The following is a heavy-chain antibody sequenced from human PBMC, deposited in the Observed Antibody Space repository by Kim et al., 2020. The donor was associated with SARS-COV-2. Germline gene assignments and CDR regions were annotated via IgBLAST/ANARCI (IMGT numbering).Heavy chain of an antibody. J-gene: IGHJ4*02. Sequence: YTPALESRVTISVDTSKNQLSLKLSSETAADTAVYYCARVSGYSSGWYPYWGQGTLVTVSS. D-gene: IGHD6-19*01. V-gene: IGHV4-59*01. CDR3: ARVSGYSSGWYPY.